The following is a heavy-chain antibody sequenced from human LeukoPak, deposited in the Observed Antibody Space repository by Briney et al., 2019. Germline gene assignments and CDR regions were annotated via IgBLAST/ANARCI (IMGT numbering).Heavy chain of an antibody. J-gene: IGHJ4*02. D-gene: IGHD2-2*03. Sequence: GASVKVSCKASGYTFTTYEIHWVRQATGQGPEWMGWMNPNSGKTGFAQKFQGRITITRNTSINTAYMDLTSLISEDTAAYYCARWIKAGHYYFDYWGQGTLVTVSS. CDR2: MNPNSGKT. CDR3: ARWIKAGHYYFDY. V-gene: IGHV1-8*03. CDR1: GYTFTTYE.